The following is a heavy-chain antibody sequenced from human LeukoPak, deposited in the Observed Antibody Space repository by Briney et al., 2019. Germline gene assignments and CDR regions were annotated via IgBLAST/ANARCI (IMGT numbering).Heavy chain of an antibody. V-gene: IGHV3-21*01. J-gene: IGHJ3*02. CDR2: ISYSCSHI. Sequence: GGSLRLSCAASGFTFSDYSMNWVRQAAGKGLEWVSSISYSCSHIFYADSLKGRFTITRDNAKNSLYLQMNSLRAEDTAVYYCARFYGGNSNAFDIWGQGTMVTVSS. CDR1: GFTFSDYS. CDR3: ARFYGGNSNAFDI. D-gene: IGHD4-23*01.